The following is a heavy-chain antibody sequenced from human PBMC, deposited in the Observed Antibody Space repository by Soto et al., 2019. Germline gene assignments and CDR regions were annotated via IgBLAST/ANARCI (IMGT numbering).Heavy chain of an antibody. CDR2: ISYDGSYK. J-gene: IGHJ6*02. D-gene: IGHD3-3*01. CDR3: ARERPPPYEFWSGYYHYYYYGMDV. V-gene: IGHV3-30-3*01. CDR1: GFTFSSYA. Sequence: GGSLRLSWAASGFTFSSYAMHWVRQAPGQGLEWVAVISYDGSYKYYAASVKGRFTISRDNSKNTLYLQMNSLRAEDTAVYYCARERPPPYEFWSGYYHYYYYGMDVWGQGTTVPVSS.